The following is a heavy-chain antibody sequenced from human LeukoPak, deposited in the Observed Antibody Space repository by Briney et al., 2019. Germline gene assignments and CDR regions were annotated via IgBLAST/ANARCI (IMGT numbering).Heavy chain of an antibody. D-gene: IGHD3-10*01. CDR3: AKSRRGVYYGSGSPWYYYYYMDV. Sequence: GASVKVSCKASGYTFTSYYMHWVRQAPGQGLEWMGIINPSGGSTSYAQKFQGRVTMTRDTSTSTVYMELSSLRSEDTAVYYCAKSRRGVYYGSGSPWYYYYYMDVWGKGTTVTISS. CDR1: GYTFTSYY. CDR2: INPSGGST. V-gene: IGHV1-46*01. J-gene: IGHJ6*03.